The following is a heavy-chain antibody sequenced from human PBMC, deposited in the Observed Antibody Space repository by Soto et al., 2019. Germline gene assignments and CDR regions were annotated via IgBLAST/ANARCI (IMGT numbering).Heavy chain of an antibody. CDR2: IKQDGSEK. CDR3: ARDMGVFWSGYPEGGFDY. CDR1: GFTFTNYW. J-gene: IGHJ4*02. Sequence: PGGSLRLCCASSGFTFTNYWLSRDCQAPRKGLEWVANIKQDGSEKYYADSAKGRFIISRDNAKTSLYLQMNSLRAEDTAVYYCARDMGVFWSGYPEGGFDYWGQGTPVTVSS. V-gene: IGHV3-7*01. D-gene: IGHD3-3*01.